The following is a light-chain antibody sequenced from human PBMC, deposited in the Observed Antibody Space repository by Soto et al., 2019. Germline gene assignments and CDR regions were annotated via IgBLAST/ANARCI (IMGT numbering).Light chain of an antibody. J-gene: IGKJ1*01. CDR3: QQYNTYWT. CDR2: DAS. V-gene: IGKV1-5*01. Sequence: DIQMTQSPSTLSASVGDRVTITCRASQSISNRLAWYQQKPGKGPRLLISDASSLKSGVPSRFSGSGSGTEFTLTINSLQPDDFATYYCQQYNTYWTFGQGTKVDI. CDR1: QSISNR.